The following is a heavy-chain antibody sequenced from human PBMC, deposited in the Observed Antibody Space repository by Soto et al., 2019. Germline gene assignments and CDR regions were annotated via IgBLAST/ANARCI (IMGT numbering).Heavy chain of an antibody. D-gene: IGHD3-10*01. CDR3: AVAAVREIMAQESSGMAV. J-gene: IGHJ6*02. Sequence: QVQLVQSGAEVKTPGSSVKVSCKASGGTLSDYAISWVRQAPGQGREWMGGIMPTVDSANYAQNFQGRLTISADESTRTANLELSSRRSDDTAVYYCAVAAVREIMAQESSGMAVWGQGTTVIVSS. CDR1: GGTLSDYA. V-gene: IGHV1-69*01. CDR2: IMPTVDSA.